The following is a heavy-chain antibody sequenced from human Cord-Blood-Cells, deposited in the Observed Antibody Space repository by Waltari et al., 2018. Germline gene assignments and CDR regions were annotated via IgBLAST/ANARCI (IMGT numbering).Heavy chain of an antibody. J-gene: IGHJ5*02. CDR1: GYTISSGYY. Sequence: QVQLQESGPGLVKPSETLSLTCAVPGYTISSGYYWGWIRQPPGKGLEWIGSIYHSGSTYYNPSLRSRVTISVDPSKNHFSLKLSSLTAADTAVYYCAGVAGLITMVQGVPGWFDPWGQGTLVTVSS. V-gene: IGHV4-38-2*01. D-gene: IGHD3-10*01. CDR3: AGVAGLITMVQGVPGWFDP. CDR2: IYHSGST.